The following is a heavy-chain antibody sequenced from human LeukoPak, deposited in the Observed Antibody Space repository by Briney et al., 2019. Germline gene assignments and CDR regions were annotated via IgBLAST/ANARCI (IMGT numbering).Heavy chain of an antibody. J-gene: IGHJ4*02. CDR1: GGSISNSYYY. CDR3: ARPATSGTYYSAFDY. Sequence: SETLSLTCTVSGGSISNSYYYWAWIRQPPGKGLEWIGTIYYSGSPHYNPSLKTRVTISEDTSKNQFSLKLSSVTAADTAVYFCARPATSGTYYSAFDYWAQGTLVTVSS. D-gene: IGHD3-22*01. V-gene: IGHV4-39*01. CDR2: IYYSGSP.